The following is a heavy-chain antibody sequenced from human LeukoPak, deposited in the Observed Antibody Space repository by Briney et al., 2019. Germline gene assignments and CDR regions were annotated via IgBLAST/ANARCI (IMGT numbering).Heavy chain of an antibody. D-gene: IGHD2-2*03. V-gene: IGHV3-53*01. CDR2: IYSGGST. CDR3: ARDLDQGFDP. CDR1: GFTVSSNY. J-gene: IGHJ5*02. Sequence: GGSLRLSCAVSGFTVSSNYMSWVRQAPGKGLEWVSVIYSGGSTYYADSVKGRFAISRDNSKNTLYLQMNSLRAEDTAVYYCARDLDQGFDPWGQGTLVTVSS.